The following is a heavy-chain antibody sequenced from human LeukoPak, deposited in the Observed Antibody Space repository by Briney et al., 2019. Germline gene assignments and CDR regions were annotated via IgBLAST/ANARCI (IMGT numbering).Heavy chain of an antibody. CDR1: GFTFSKYW. CDR2: IRGDGSVK. D-gene: IGHD3-22*01. V-gene: IGHV3-7*01. Sequence: GGSLRLSCAASGFTFSKYWMTWVRQAPGKGLEWVANIRGDGSVKYLLDSVKGRFTISRDNVKNSVSPEMNNLRAEDTAVYYCSRDANYYDSNRHCFDAFDIWGQGTMVTVSS. J-gene: IGHJ3*02. CDR3: SRDANYYDSNRHCFDAFDI.